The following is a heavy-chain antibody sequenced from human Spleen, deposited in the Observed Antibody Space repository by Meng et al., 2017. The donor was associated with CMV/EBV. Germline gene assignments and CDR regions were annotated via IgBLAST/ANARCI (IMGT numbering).Heavy chain of an antibody. CDR3: ARLGIVVVSSAERWRDWFDP. CDR1: GFTFSSYE. CDR2: ISSSGSSI. Sequence: GESLKISCAASGFTFSSYEMNWVRQAPGKGLEWVSYISSSGSSIYYADSVKGRFTVSRDNANNSLVLQMNSLRAEDTAVYYCARLGIVVVSSAERWRDWFDPWGQGTLVTVSS. D-gene: IGHD2-2*01. V-gene: IGHV3-48*03. J-gene: IGHJ5*02.